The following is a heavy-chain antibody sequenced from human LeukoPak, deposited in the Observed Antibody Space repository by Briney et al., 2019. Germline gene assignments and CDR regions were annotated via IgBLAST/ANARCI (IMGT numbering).Heavy chain of an antibody. D-gene: IGHD3-3*01. J-gene: IGHJ5*02. CDR1: GGSISTTNYY. Sequence: SETLSLTCTVSGGSISTTNYYWGWIRQPPGRDLEWIGSIYSSGNTYYNPSLESRVTISVDASKNQLSLKLTSATAADTSVYYCARHSGLRSPFDPWGQGTLVTVSS. CDR3: ARHSGLRSPFDP. V-gene: IGHV4-39*01. CDR2: IYSSGNT.